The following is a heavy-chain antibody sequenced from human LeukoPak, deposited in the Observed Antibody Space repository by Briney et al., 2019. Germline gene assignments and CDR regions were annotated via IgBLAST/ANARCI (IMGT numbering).Heavy chain of an antibody. D-gene: IGHD4-11*01. V-gene: IGHV3-7*01. CDR2: IKQDEGEK. Sequence: GSLRLSCAASGFTFSSYWMSWVREAPGKGLEWVANIKQDEGEKYYVDSVKGPFTVSRDNAKKSLHLQMNSLRAEDTAVYYCARESAYRRYDYYHYMDVWGEGTTVTVS. J-gene: IGHJ6*03. CDR1: GFTFSSYW. CDR3: ARESAYRRYDYYHYMDV.